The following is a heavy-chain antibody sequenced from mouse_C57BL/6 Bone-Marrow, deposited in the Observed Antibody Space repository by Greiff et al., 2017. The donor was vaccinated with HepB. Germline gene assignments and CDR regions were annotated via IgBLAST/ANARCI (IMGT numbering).Heavy chain of an antibody. V-gene: IGHV5-12*01. CDR2: ISNGGGST. D-gene: IGHD1-1*01. CDR3: AGEGPTEYYYAMDY. Sequence: EVKLVESGGGLVQPGGSLKLSCAASGFTFSDYYMYWVRQTPEKRLEWVAYISNGGGSTYYPDTVKGRFTITRDNAKNTLYLQMSRLKSEDTAMYYCAGEGPTEYYYAMDYWGQGTSVTVSS. CDR1: GFTFSDYY. J-gene: IGHJ4*01.